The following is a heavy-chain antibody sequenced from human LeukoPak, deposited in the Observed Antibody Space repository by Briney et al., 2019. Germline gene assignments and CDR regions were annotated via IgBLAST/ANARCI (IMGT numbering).Heavy chain of an antibody. D-gene: IGHD6-6*01. J-gene: IGHJ3*02. V-gene: IGHV1-24*01. Sequence: ASVKVSCKVSGYTLTELSMHWVRQAPGKGLEWMGGFGPEDGETIYAQKFQGRVTMTEDTSTDTAYMELSSLRSEDTAVYYCATTHSQSSIAARLGVYAFDIWGQGTMVTVSS. CDR3: ATTHSQSSIAARLGVYAFDI. CDR2: FGPEDGET. CDR1: GYTLTELS.